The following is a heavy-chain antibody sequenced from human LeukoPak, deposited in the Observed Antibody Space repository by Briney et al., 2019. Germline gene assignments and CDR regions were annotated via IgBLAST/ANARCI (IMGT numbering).Heavy chain of an antibody. J-gene: IGHJ6*04. Sequence: GASVKVSCKASGGTFSSYAISWVRQALGQGLEWMGGIIPIFGTANYAQKFQGRVTITADKSTSTAYMELSSLRSEDTAVYYCARPYYDILTGYYPIYYGMDVWGKGTTVTVSS. CDR2: IIPIFGTA. V-gene: IGHV1-69*06. D-gene: IGHD3-9*01. CDR1: GGTFSSYA. CDR3: ARPYYDILTGYYPIYYGMDV.